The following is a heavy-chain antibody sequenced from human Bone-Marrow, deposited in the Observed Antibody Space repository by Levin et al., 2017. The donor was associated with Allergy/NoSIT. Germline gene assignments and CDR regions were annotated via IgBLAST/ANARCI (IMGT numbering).Heavy chain of an antibody. CDR2: IYHSGNT. CDR3: VRDLKDWGNWNDYFDP. V-gene: IGHV4-59*11. D-gene: IGHD1-1*01. J-gene: IGHJ5*02. CDR1: GGSISSHY. Sequence: PSETLSLTCSVSGGSISSHYWAWIRQPPGKGLEWIGYIYHSGNTKYNPSLKSRVTISVDTSKNQFSLKMNSVTAADTAVYYCVRDLKDWGNWNDYFDPWGQGILVSVSS.